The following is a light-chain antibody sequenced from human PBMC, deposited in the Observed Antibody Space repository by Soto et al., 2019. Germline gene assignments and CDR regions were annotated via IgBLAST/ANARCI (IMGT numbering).Light chain of an antibody. CDR1: SSDVGDYNY. J-gene: IGLJ2*01. Sequence: QPVLTQPRSVSGSPGQSVTISCTGTSSDVGDYNYVSWYQQHPGKAPKLIIYDVSKRPSGVPDHFSGSKSGNTASLTISGLQAEDEADYYCCSYADFYWVFGGGTKLTVL. CDR2: DVS. V-gene: IGLV2-11*01. CDR3: CSYADFYWV.